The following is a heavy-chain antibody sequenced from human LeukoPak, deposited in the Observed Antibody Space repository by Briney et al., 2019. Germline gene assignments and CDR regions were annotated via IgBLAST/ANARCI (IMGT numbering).Heavy chain of an antibody. J-gene: IGHJ5*02. CDR3: ARGRSSNWAGYNWFDP. V-gene: IGHV4-39*07. CDR2: IYYSGST. CDR1: GGSISSSSYF. D-gene: IGHD6-13*01. Sequence: PSETLSLTCTVSGGSISSSSYFWGWIRQPPGEGLEWIGTIYYSGSTYYSPSLKSRVSISVDTSKNQFSLKLSSVTAADTAVYYCARGRSSNWAGYNWFDPWGQGTLVTVSS.